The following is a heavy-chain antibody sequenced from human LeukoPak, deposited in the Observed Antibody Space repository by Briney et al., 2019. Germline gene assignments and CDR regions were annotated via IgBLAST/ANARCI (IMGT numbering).Heavy chain of an antibody. CDR1: GGTFSSND. D-gene: IGHD4-23*01. V-gene: IGHV1-69*13. J-gene: IGHJ4*02. CDR3: ARSEYGGSPGSSDY. Sequence: SVKVSCKASGGTFSSNDISWVRQAPGQGLEWMGGIIPIFGTANYAQKFQGRVTITADESTTTAYMELSSLRAEDTAVYYCARSEYGGSPGSSDYWGQGTLVTVSS. CDR2: IIPIFGTA.